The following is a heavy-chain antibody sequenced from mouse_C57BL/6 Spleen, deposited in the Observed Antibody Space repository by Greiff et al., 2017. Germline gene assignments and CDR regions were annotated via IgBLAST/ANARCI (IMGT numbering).Heavy chain of an antibody. CDR3: ARRGISSRGYFDY. Sequence: VQLQQSGPELVKPGASVKISCKASGYTFTDYYMNWVKQSHGKSLEWIGDMNPNNGGTSYNQKFKGKATLTVDKSSSTAYMELRSLTSEDSAVYYCARRGISSRGYFDYWGQGTTLTVSS. V-gene: IGHV1-26*01. CDR2: MNPNNGGT. J-gene: IGHJ2*01. CDR1: GYTFTDYY. D-gene: IGHD1-1*01.